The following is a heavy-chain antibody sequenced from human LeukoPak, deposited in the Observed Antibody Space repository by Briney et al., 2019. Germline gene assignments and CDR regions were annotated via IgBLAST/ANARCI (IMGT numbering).Heavy chain of an antibody. J-gene: IGHJ4*02. CDR1: GYTFTSYY. CDR2: INPSGGST. CDR3: ASRGYSGYAVFDY. Sequence: ASVKGSCKASGYTFTSYYMHWVRQAPGQGLEWMGIINPSGGSTSYAQKFQGRVAMTRDTSTSTVYTELSSLTSEDTAVYYCASRGYSGYAVFDYWGQGTLVTVSS. D-gene: IGHD5-12*01. V-gene: IGHV1-46*01.